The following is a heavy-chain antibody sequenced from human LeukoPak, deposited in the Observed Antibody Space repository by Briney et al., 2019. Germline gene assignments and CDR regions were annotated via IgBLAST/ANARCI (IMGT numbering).Heavy chain of an antibody. V-gene: IGHV3-21*01. CDR2: ISSSSRYI. CDR3: ARDQSGSYFAFDI. D-gene: IGHD1-26*01. CDR1: GFTFSDYA. J-gene: IGHJ3*02. Sequence: GGSLRLSCAASGFTFSDYAMSWVRQAPGKGLEWVSSISSSSRYIYYADSVKGRFTISRDDAKNSLYLQMNSLRAEDTAVYYCARDQSGSYFAFDIWGQGTMVTVSS.